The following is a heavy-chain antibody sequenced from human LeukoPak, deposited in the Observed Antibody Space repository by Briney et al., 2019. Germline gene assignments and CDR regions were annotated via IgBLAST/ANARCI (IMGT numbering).Heavy chain of an antibody. D-gene: IGHD3-3*01. Sequence: GGSLRLSCAASGFTVSSNYMSWVRQAPGKGLEWVSVIYSGGSTYYADSVKGRFTISRDNSKNTLYLQMNSLRAEDTAVYYCAKDGDDFWSGYTGYWGQGTLVTVSS. CDR1: GFTVSSNY. CDR2: IYSGGST. V-gene: IGHV3-66*01. CDR3: AKDGDDFWSGYTGY. J-gene: IGHJ4*02.